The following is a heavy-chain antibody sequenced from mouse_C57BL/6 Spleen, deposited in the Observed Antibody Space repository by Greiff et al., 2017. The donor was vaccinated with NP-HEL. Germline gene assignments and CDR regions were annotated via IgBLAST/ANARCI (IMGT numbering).Heavy chain of an antibody. CDR1: GFSLTSYC. Sequence: VKLVESGPGLVAPSQSLSITCTVSGFSLTSYCVSWVRQSPGKGLEWLGVISGDGSTNYHSALISRLSISQDNSKSQVFLKLNTLQTDDTATYYCAKVYGYAFYAMGYWGQGATVTVSS. CDR3: AKVYGYAFYAMGY. D-gene: IGHD2-2*01. CDR2: ISGDGST. J-gene: IGHJ4*01. V-gene: IGHV2-3*01.